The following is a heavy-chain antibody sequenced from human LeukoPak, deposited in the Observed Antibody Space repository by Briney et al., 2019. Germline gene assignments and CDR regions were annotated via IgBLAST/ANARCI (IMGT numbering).Heavy chain of an antibody. CDR3: ARDRLTMVRGVNNWFDP. J-gene: IGHJ5*02. CDR1: GYTFTGYY. D-gene: IGHD3-10*01. Sequence: ASVKVSCKASGYTFTGYYMHWVRQAPGQGLEWMGWINPNSGGTNYAQRFQGWVTMTRDTSISTAYMELSRLRSDDTAVYYCARDRLTMVRGVNNWFDPWGQGTLVTVSS. CDR2: INPNSGGT. V-gene: IGHV1-2*04.